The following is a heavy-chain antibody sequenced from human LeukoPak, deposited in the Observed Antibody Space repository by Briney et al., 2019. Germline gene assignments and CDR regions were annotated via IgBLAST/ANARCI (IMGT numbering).Heavy chain of an antibody. J-gene: IGHJ4*02. CDR2: INHSGST. CDR3: ARGHSSTSCYDY. Sequence: NPSETLSLTCAVYGGSFSGYYWSWIRQPPGKGLEWIGEINHSGSTNYNPSLKSRVTISVDTSKNQFSLKLGSVTAADTAVYYCARGHSSTSCYDYWGQGTLVTVSS. V-gene: IGHV4-34*01. D-gene: IGHD2-2*01. CDR1: GGSFSGYY.